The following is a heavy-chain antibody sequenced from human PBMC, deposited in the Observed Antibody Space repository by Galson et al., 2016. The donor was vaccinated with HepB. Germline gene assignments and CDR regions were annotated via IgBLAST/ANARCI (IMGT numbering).Heavy chain of an antibody. Sequence: SETLSLTCDVSGASINSSNWWTWVRQAPGKGLEWIGEIYHTATTNNNPSLLRRFTMSIDTSSNHFSLNLNSVTAADTAVYYCARASVIPGARIVFDYWGQGILVTVSS. D-gene: IGHD2-2*01. CDR1: GASINSSNW. J-gene: IGHJ4*02. V-gene: IGHV4-4*02. CDR3: ARASVIPGARIVFDY. CDR2: IYHTATT.